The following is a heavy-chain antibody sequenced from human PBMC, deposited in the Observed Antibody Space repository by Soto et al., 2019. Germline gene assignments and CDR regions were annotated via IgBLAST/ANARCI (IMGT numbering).Heavy chain of an antibody. J-gene: IGHJ5*02. Sequence: QVQLQQWGPGLLKPSETLSLTCAVYGGSFSGHYWGWIRQPPGKGLEWIAEIGHSGSTHYNSSLKSRVTISVDTSRNQFSLRVTSVTAADTAVYYCARGRSTNYYAAEDYYYSPWSQGSLVTVSS. V-gene: IGHV4-34*01. CDR3: ARGRSTNYYAAEDYYYSP. D-gene: IGHD3-22*01. CDR2: IGHSGST. CDR1: GGSFSGHY.